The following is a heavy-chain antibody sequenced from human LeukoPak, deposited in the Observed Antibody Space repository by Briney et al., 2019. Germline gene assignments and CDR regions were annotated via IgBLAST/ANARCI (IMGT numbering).Heavy chain of an antibody. D-gene: IGHD6-13*01. CDR3: ARGGEGYSSSWYHAFDI. J-gene: IGHJ3*02. V-gene: IGHV1-69*13. CDR1: GGTFSSYA. CDR2: FIPIFGTA. Sequence: VASVKVSCKASGGTFSSYAISWVRQAPGQGLEWMGGFIPIFGTANYAQKFQGRVTITADESTSTAYMELSSLRSEDTAVYYCARGGEGYSSSWYHAFDIWGQGTMVTGSS.